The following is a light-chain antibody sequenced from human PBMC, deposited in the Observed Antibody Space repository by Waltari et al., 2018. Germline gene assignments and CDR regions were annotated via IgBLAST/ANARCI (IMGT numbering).Light chain of an antibody. Sequence: EIVMTQSPATLSVSPGDRATLSCRASQTISSNLAWYQQRPGQAPRLLIYGASNRATGIPARFSGTGCGTEFTLTISSLQSEDFAVYYCQQYNNWPPLFTFGPGTKVDMK. J-gene: IGKJ3*01. CDR3: QQYNNWPPLFT. CDR2: GAS. V-gene: IGKV3D-15*01. CDR1: QTISSN.